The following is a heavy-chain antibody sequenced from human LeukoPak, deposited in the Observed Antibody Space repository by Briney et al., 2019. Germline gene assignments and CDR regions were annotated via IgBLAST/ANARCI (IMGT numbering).Heavy chain of an antibody. CDR3: ARSDMVATIDAFDI. CDR1: GFTFGSYG. Sequence: PGGSLRLSCAASGFTFGSYGMHWVRQAPGKGLEWVAVIWYDGSNKYYADSVKGRFTISRNNSKNTLYLQMNSLRAEDTAVYHCARSDMVATIDAFDIWGQGTMVTVSS. D-gene: IGHD5-12*01. CDR2: IWYDGSNK. V-gene: IGHV3-33*01. J-gene: IGHJ3*02.